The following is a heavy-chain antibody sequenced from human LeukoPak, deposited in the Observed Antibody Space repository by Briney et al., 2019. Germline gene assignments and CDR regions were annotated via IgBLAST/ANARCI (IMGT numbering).Heavy chain of an antibody. D-gene: IGHD6-13*01. V-gene: IGHV4-34*01. J-gene: IGHJ4*02. Sequence: KPSETLSLTCAVYGGSFSGYYWSWIRQPPGKGLEWIGEIHHSGSTNYNPSLKSRVTISVDTSKNQFSLKLSSVTAADTAVYYCARGRYGIAAGWGQGTLVTVSS. CDR3: ARGRYGIAAG. CDR2: IHHSGST. CDR1: GGSFSGYY.